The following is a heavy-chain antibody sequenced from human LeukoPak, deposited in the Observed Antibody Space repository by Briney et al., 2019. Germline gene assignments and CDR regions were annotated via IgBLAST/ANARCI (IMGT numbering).Heavy chain of an antibody. V-gene: IGHV1-69*04. Sequence: SVKVSCKASGGTFSSYAISWVRQAPGQGLEWMGRIIPILGIANYAQKFQGRVTITADKSTSTAYMELSSLRSEDTAVYYCAREVPPPRDFGELFAENYFDYWGQGTLVTVSS. D-gene: IGHD3-10*01. CDR2: IIPILGIA. CDR1: GGTFSSYA. J-gene: IGHJ4*02. CDR3: AREVPPPRDFGELFAENYFDY.